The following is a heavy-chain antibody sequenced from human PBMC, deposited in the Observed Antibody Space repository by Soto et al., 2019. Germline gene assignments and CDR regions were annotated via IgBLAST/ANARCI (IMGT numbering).Heavy chain of an antibody. CDR3: GRVIYCSGRGCPWGLDY. J-gene: IGHJ4*02. D-gene: IGHD2-15*01. V-gene: IGHV3-72*01. CDR2: SRNKANSYTT. CDR1: GFTFSDHY. Sequence: GGSLRLCCAVSGFTFSDHYMDWVRQAPGKGLEWVARSRNKANSYTTEYAASVKGRFTISRDDSTNSLYLQMNSLKTEDTAVYFCGRVIYCSGRGCPWGLDYWGQGTLVTVSS.